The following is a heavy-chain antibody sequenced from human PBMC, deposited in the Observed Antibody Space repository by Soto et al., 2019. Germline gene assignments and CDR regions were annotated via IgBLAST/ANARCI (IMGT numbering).Heavy chain of an antibody. J-gene: IGHJ4*02. CDR3: ARQRTSVVTQAYFDV. D-gene: IGHD2-21*02. V-gene: IGHV4-39*01. CDR1: GECISSRSYY. Sequence: PSDTLSLRSTVSGECISSRSYYWGWINQPPGKGLEWIGSIYYSGSTYNNPSLRSRVSMSIDTSKDQFSLKLKSVTAANTALYFCARQRTSVVTQAYFDVWGPGSLVTVSS. CDR2: IYYSGST.